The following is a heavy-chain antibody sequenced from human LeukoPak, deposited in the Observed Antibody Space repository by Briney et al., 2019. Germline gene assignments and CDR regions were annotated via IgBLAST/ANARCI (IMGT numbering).Heavy chain of an antibody. D-gene: IGHD1-26*01. CDR2: ISGSTGST. CDR1: GFTFSNYA. Sequence: GGSLTLSCAASGFTFSNYAMNWGRQAPGKGLEWVSLISGSTGSTYYADSVKGRFSISRDNSKNTVYLQMNSLRVEDTAVYYCAKGPVSTIVGAITRDYWGQGTLVTVSS. CDR3: AKGPVSTIVGAITRDY. J-gene: IGHJ4*02. V-gene: IGHV3-23*01.